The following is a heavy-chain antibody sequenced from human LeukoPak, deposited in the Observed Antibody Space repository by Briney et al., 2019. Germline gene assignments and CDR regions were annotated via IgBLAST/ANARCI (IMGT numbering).Heavy chain of an antibody. J-gene: IGHJ4*02. CDR3: AVLLGVGDFDH. Sequence: ASVKVSCKASGYTFTSYYMHWVRQAPGQGLEWMAWINPTSGATNYAQKFQGRVTLTRDTSISTAYMELNRLTSDDTAVYYCAVLLGVGDFDHWGQGTLVTVSS. D-gene: IGHD3-16*01. V-gene: IGHV1-2*02. CDR2: INPTSGAT. CDR1: GYTFTSYY.